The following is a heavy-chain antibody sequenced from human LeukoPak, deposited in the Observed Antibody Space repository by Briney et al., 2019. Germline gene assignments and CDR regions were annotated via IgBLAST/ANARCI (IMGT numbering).Heavy chain of an antibody. CDR3: ARDHVYGGADY. J-gene: IGHJ4*02. D-gene: IGHD5/OR15-5a*01. V-gene: IGHV3-43*02. CDR2: TSGDGITT. CDR1: GFTFHNYA. Sequence: QPGGSLRLSCAASGFTFHNYAIHWVRHAPGKGLEWVSLTSGDGITTYFADSVKGRFTISRDNSKSSLFLQMNSLRSEDTALYYCARDHVYGGADYWGQGTLVTVSS.